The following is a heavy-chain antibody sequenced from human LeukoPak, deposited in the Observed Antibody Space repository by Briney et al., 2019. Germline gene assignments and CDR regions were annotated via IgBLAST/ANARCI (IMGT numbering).Heavy chain of an antibody. J-gene: IGHJ6*02. CDR3: AKWPLGYCSSTSCYNGNYYYYGMDV. V-gene: IGHV3-23*01. CDR2: ISGSGGST. CDR1: GFTFSNYA. D-gene: IGHD2-2*02. Sequence: PGGSLRLSCAASGFTFSNYALSWVRQAPGKGLEWVSAISGSGGSTYYADSVKGRFTISRDNSENTLYLQMNSLRAEDTAVYYCAKWPLGYCSSTSCYNGNYYYYGMDVWGQGTTVTVSS.